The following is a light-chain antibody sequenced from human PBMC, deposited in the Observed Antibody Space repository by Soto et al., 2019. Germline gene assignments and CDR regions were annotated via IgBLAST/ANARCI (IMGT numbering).Light chain of an antibody. CDR3: QQYYSYPPT. J-gene: IGKJ2*01. CDR1: QGISSY. CDR2: AAS. V-gene: IGKV1-8*01. Sequence: AIRMTQSPSSFSASTGDRVTITCRASQGISSYLAWYQQXXXXAPKLLIYAASTLQSGVPSRFSGSGSGTDFTLTISCLQSEDFATYYCQQYYSYPPTFGQGTKLEIK.